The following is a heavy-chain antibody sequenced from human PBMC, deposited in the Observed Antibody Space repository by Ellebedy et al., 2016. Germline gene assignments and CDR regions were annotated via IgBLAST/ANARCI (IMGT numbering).Heavy chain of an antibody. Sequence: GGSLRLSCAASGSALSQYWMSWFRQAPGKGLEWVANIKQDGSQKEDVDSVKGRVTISRDNAKNSLYLQMDILRGEDTAVYYCAGGSGWLCDQWGQGTLVTVSS. V-gene: IGHV3-7*01. J-gene: IGHJ4*02. CDR1: GSALSQYW. CDR3: AGGSGWLCDQ. CDR2: IKQDGSQK. D-gene: IGHD6-19*01.